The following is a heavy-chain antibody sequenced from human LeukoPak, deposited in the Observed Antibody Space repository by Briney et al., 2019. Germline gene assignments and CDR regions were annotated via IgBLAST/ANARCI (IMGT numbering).Heavy chain of an antibody. CDR2: IIPIFGTA. D-gene: IGHD2-8*01. CDR1: GYTFTSYD. Sequence: SVKVPCKASGYTFTSYDINWVRQATGQGLEWMGGIIPIFGTANYAQKFQGRVTITTAESTSTAYMELSSLRSEDTAVYYCARDGWNGYYYMDVWGKGTTVTVSS. J-gene: IGHJ6*03. CDR3: ARDGWNGYYYMDV. V-gene: IGHV1-69*05.